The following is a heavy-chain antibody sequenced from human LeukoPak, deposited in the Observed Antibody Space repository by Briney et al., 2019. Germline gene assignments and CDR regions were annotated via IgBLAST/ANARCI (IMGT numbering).Heavy chain of an antibody. V-gene: IGHV3-64*04. CDR3: ARPASYYYDSSGYYGHAFDI. Sequence: GGSLRLSCSASGFTFSSYAMHWVRQAPGKGLEYVSAISSNGGSTYYADSVKGRFTISRDNAKNSLYLQMNSLRAEDTAVYYCARPASYYYDSSGYYGHAFDIWGQGTMVTVSS. CDR1: GFTFSSYA. CDR2: ISSNGGST. J-gene: IGHJ3*02. D-gene: IGHD3-22*01.